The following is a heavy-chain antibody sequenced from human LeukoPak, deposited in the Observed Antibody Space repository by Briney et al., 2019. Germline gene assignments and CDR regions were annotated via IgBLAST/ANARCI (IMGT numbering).Heavy chain of an antibody. V-gene: IGHV3-66*01. CDR3: ARYDYGRSGCDY. CDR1: GFTVSTNY. Sequence: PGGSLRLSCAASGFTVSTNYMTWVRQAPGKGLEWVSVIYSGGTTYYADSVKGRFSISRDNSKNTLYLQMNSLRAEDTAVYYCARYDYGRSGCDYWGQGTLVTVSS. J-gene: IGHJ4*02. D-gene: IGHD5-12*01. CDR2: IYSGGTT.